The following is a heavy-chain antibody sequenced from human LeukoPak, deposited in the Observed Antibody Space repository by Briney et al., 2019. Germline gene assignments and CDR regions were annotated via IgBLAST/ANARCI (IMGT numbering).Heavy chain of an antibody. CDR1: GFTFSSYG. CDR2: IWYDGSNK. CDR3: AKELYYDSSGYGY. V-gene: IGHV3-30*02. D-gene: IGHD3-22*01. J-gene: IGHJ4*02. Sequence: PGGSLRLSCAASGFTFSSYGMHWVRQAPGKGLEWVAVIWYDGSNKYYADSVKGRFTISRDNSKNTLYLQMNSLRAEDTAVYYCAKELYYDSSGYGYWGQGTLVTVSS.